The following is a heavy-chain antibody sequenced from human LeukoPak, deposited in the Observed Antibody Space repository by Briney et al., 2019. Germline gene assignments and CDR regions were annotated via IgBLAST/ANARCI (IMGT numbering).Heavy chain of an antibody. CDR3: ARVKLGITYWFDP. Sequence: GGSLRLTCAASGFTVIYNFMSWVRQAPGKGLEWVSVIYSGGSTYYADSVKGRFTISRDNSKNTVYLQMNSLRVDDTAVYYFARVKLGITYWFDPWGQGTLVTVSS. CDR2: IYSGGST. V-gene: IGHV3-66*01. J-gene: IGHJ5*02. CDR1: GFTVIYNF. D-gene: IGHD5-24*01.